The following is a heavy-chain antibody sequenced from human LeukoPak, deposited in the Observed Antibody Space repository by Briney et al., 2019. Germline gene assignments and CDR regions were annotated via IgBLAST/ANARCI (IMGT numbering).Heavy chain of an antibody. CDR2: IYYSGST. CDR3: ARESFGSGRNNWFDP. V-gene: IGHV4-59*01. Sequence: SETLSLTCTVSGGSIDSYYWSWIRQPPGKGLEWIGFIYYSGSTKYNPSLKSRVTISMDRSTNQFSLKPTSVTAADTAVYYCARESFGSGRNNWFDPWGQGTLVAVSS. CDR1: GGSIDSYY. D-gene: IGHD3-10*01. J-gene: IGHJ5*02.